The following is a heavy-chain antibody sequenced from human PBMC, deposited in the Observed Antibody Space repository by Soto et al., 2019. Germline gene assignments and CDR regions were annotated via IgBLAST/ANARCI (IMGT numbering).Heavy chain of an antibody. J-gene: IGHJ4*02. CDR3: AKDRSIVVVPAATSDY. CDR2: ISYDGSNK. V-gene: IGHV3-30*18. Sequence: HPGGSLRLSCAASGFTFSSYGMHWVRQAPGKGLEWVAVISYDGSNKYYADSVKGRFTISRDNSKNTLYLQMNSLRAEDTAVYYCAKDRSIVVVPAATSDYWGKETLVTVSS. D-gene: IGHD2-2*01. CDR1: GFTFSSYG.